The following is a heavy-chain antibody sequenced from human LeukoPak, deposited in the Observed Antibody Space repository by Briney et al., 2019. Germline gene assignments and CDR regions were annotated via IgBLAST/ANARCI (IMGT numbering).Heavy chain of an antibody. CDR2: ICGGGGST. D-gene: IGHD3-3*01. J-gene: IGHJ4*02. V-gene: IGHV3-23*01. CDR3: AKEGGDFWSGHYTSDY. CDR1: GFTVRSYA. Sequence: GGSLRLSCAASGFTVRSYAMSCVREAPGKGLEWVSAICGGGGSTCYADSVKSHFTISRDNSKNTLYLQMNSLRAEDTAVYYCAKEGGDFWSGHYTSDYWGQGTLVTVSS.